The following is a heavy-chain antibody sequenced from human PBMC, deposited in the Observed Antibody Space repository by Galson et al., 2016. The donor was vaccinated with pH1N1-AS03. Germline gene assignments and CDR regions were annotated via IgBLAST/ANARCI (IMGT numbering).Heavy chain of an antibody. CDR2: IIPILGMT. D-gene: IGHD3-16*01. V-gene: IGHV1-69*02. J-gene: IGHJ3*02. Sequence: SVKVSCKASGDNFIRYTISWVRQAPGQGLEWMGRIIPILGMTNYAQKFQGRVTITADTSTSTAYMELSILTSEDTAVYYCVIMWKSTVLDIWGPGTLVSVSS. CDR1: GDNFIRYT. CDR3: VIMWKSTVLDI.